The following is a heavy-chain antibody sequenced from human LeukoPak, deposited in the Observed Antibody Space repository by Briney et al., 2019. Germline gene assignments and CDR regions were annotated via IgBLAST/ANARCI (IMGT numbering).Heavy chain of an antibody. V-gene: IGHV4-59*08. Sequence: SEALSLTCTVSGGSISSYYWSWIRQPPGKGLEWIGYIYYSGSTNYNPSLKSRVTISVDTSKNQFSLKLSSVTAADTAVYYCARHAYGDYPFDYWGQGTLVTVSS. D-gene: IGHD4-17*01. J-gene: IGHJ4*02. CDR2: IYYSGST. CDR1: GGSISSYY. CDR3: ARHAYGDYPFDY.